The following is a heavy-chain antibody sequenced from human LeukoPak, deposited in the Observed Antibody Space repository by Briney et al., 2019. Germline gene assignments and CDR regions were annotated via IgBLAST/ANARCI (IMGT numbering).Heavy chain of an antibody. V-gene: IGHV3-48*04. D-gene: IGHD2-8*01. CDR3: ARELIRSYESHAN. CDR2: ISSSSSTI. J-gene: IGHJ4*02. Sequence: PGGSLRLSCAASGFTFSSYSMNWVRQAPGKGLEWVSYISSSSSTIYYADSVKGRFTISRDNAKNSLYLQMNSLRAEDTAVYYCARELIRSYESHANWGQGTLVTVSS. CDR1: GFTFSSYS.